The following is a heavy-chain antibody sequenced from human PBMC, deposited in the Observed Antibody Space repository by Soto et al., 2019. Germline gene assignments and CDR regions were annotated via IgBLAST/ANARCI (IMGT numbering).Heavy chain of an antibody. V-gene: IGHV4-38-2*01. CDR2: MFHSGST. D-gene: IGHD2-2*01. CDR1: GYFMSSGYY. J-gene: IGHJ5*02. Sequence: LSFTCAASGYFMSSGYYWGWIRQPPGKGLEWIGSMFHSGSTHYNPSLKSRVTISVDTSKNHFSLRLSSVTASDTAVYYCARGHIVVLPSVGGFDPWGQGTLVTVSS. CDR3: ARGHIVVLPSVGGFDP.